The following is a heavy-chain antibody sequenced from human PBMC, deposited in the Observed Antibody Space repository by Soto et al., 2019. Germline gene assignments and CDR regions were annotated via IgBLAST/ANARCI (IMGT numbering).Heavy chain of an antibody. D-gene: IGHD4-4*01. CDR3: ARGRAPGRDYTSYFHH. Sequence: QVQLVQSGPDVKKPGASVKVSCKAYGYTFTTYDINWVRQAAGQGLEWMGWMNPNSGNTGYAHKFQGRVIMTRNTSTSTGYMELSGLTSEDTAVYYCARGRAPGRDYTSYFHHWGQGTLVTVSS. V-gene: IGHV1-8*01. J-gene: IGHJ1*01. CDR1: GYTFTTYD. CDR2: MNPNSGNT.